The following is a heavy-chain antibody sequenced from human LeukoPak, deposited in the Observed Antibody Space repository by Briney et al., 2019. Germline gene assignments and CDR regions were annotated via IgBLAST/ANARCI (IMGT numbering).Heavy chain of an antibody. CDR1: GRSFSGYY. J-gene: IGHJ4*02. CDR3: ACTYYQPGGRPASFDY. CDR2: INHSGST. Sequence: PSETLSLTCAVYGRSFSGYYWSWIRQPPGKGLEWIGEINHSGSTNYNPSLKSRVTISVGTSKNQFSLKLSSVTAADTAVYYCACTYYQPGGRPASFDYWGQGTLVTVSS. D-gene: IGHD3-10*01. V-gene: IGHV4-34*01.